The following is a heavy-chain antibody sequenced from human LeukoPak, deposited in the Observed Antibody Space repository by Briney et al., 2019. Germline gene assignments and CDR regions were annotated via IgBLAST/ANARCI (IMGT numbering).Heavy chain of an antibody. D-gene: IGHD5-18*01. CDR3: ARDLIGSYGPGVDP. Sequence: GGSLRLSCAASGFTFSRYSMNWVCQAPGKGLEWVSSISSSSSYIYYADSVKGRFTISRDNAKNSLYLQMNSLRVEDTAVYYCARDLIGSYGPGVDPWGQGTLVTVSS. V-gene: IGHV3-21*01. CDR1: GFTFSRYS. CDR2: ISSSSSYI. J-gene: IGHJ5*02.